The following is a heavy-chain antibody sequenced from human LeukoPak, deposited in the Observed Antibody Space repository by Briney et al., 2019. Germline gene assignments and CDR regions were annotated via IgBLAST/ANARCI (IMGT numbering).Heavy chain of an antibody. J-gene: IGHJ4*02. CDR3: ARDVKGGNFDY. CDR1: GFTYTNFW. V-gene: IGHV3-7*01. Sequence: GGSLRLSCAASGFTYTNFWMSWVRQAPGKGLEWVANIKKDGSEQYYVDSAKGRFTISRDNAKNSLYLQMNSLRVEDTAVYYCARDVKGGNFDYWGQGTLVTVSS. D-gene: IGHD3-16*01. CDR2: IKKDGSEQ.